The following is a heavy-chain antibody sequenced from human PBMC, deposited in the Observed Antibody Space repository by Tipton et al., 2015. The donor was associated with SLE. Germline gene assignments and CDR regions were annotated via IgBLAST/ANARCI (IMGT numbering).Heavy chain of an antibody. CDR2: IYYSGST. CDR1: GGSISSYY. Sequence: TLSLTCTVSGGSISSYYWSWIRQPPGKGLEWIGYIYYSGSTNYNPPPKSRVTISVDTSKNQFSLKLSSVTAADTAVYYCARDPSSSAYNWFDPWGQGTLVTVSS. J-gene: IGHJ5*02. V-gene: IGHV4-59*01. CDR3: ARDPSSSAYNWFDP. D-gene: IGHD6-6*01.